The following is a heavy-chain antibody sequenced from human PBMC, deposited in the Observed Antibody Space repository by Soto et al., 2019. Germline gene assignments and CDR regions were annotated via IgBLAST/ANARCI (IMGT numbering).Heavy chain of an antibody. Sequence: PETLSLTCTVSGGSISSSSYYWGWIRQPPGKGLEWIGSIYYSGSTYYNPSLKSRVTISVDTSKNQFSLKLSSVTAADTAVYYCARLVDWYHFDYWGQGTLVTVS. CDR1: GGSISSSSYY. D-gene: IGHD2-21*01. J-gene: IGHJ4*02. CDR3: ARLVDWYHFDY. CDR2: IYYSGST. V-gene: IGHV4-39*01.